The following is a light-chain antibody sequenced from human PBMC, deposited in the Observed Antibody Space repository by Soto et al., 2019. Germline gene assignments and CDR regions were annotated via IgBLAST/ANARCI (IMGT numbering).Light chain of an antibody. V-gene: IGKV1-39*01. CDR1: QTISTS. J-gene: IGKJ2*01. Sequence: DIQMTQSPSSLSASVGDSVTITCQSSQTISTSLNWYQQKPGKAPKLLIYAASSLGDGVPSRFSGSGSSTHFTLTISSLQPEDSATYYCQQSYNSPMFTFGQGTKVAI. CDR3: QQSYNSPMFT. CDR2: AAS.